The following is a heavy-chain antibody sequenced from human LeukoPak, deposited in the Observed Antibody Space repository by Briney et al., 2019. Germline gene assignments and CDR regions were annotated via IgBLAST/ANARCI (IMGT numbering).Heavy chain of an antibody. V-gene: IGHV3-7*01. J-gene: IGHJ4*02. CDR2: IHQDGAEK. Sequence: SGGSLRLSCAASGFSISNHWMSWARQAPGRGLEWVANIHQDGAEKYYVDSVNGRFTISRDNAKNSLYLQMNSLRAEDTAVYYCARIPQNFPLTGNFDYWGQGTLVTVSS. CDR1: GFSISNHW. CDR3: ARIPQNFPLTGNFDY. D-gene: IGHD2-21*01.